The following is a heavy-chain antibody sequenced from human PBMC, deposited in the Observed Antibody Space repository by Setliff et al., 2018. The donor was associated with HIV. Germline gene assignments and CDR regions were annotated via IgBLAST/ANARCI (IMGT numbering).Heavy chain of an antibody. CDR3: ANSVTDASYWYFIH. D-gene: IGHD4-17*01. V-gene: IGHV1-3*01. CDR1: GFIFTNYG. CDR2: INSGTGNT. Sequence: ASVKVSCKASGFIFTNYGIHWVRQAPGHSLEWMGFINSGTGNTIYSQKFQGGVTFSRDTSASTAYMELSSLRSEDTAVYYCANSVTDASYWYFIHWGRGSPVTV. J-gene: IGHJ2*01.